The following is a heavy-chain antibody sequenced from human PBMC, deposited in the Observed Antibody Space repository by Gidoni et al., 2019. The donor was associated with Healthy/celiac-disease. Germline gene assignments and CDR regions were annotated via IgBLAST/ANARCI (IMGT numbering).Heavy chain of an antibody. Sequence: QVQLVESGGGVVHPGRSLRLSCAAAGFTFSSYAMHWVRQAPGKGLEWVVVISYDGSNKYYADPVKGRFTISRDNSKNTLYLQMNSLRAEDTAVYYCASPGLRFWEWLPSDAFDIWGQGTMVTVSS. CDR2: ISYDGSNK. D-gene: IGHD3-3*01. CDR1: GFTFSSYA. CDR3: ASPGLRFWEWLPSDAFDI. J-gene: IGHJ3*02. V-gene: IGHV3-30-3*01.